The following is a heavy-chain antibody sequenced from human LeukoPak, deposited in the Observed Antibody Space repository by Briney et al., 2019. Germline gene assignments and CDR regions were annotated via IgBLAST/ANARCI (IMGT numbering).Heavy chain of an antibody. CDR1: GFTFSSYS. CDR2: ISSSSSYI. J-gene: IGHJ4*02. V-gene: IGHV3-21*01. D-gene: IGHD6-19*01. CDR3: ARRSYSSGCDFDY. Sequence: GGSLLLSCAASGFTFSSYSMNWVRPAPGKGLEWVSSISSSSSYIYYADSVKGRFTISRDNAKNSLYLQMNSLRAEDTAVYYCARRSYSSGCDFDYWGQGTLVTVSS.